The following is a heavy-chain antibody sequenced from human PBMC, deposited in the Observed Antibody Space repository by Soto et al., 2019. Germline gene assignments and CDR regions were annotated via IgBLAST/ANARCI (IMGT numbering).Heavy chain of an antibody. CDR3: ARGGSTMVRGPLVYGLDV. V-gene: IGHV1-69*01. CDR2: IIPVFGTP. J-gene: IGHJ6*02. Sequence: QVQLVQSGAEVKEPGSSMKVSCKASGGTFRTFAISWERQAPGQGPEWMGGIIPVFGTPNYAQKFQGRVTITADESTSTAYMELSSLRSEDTAVYYCARGGSTMVRGPLVYGLDVWGQGTTVTVSS. CDR1: GGTFRTFA. D-gene: IGHD3-10*01.